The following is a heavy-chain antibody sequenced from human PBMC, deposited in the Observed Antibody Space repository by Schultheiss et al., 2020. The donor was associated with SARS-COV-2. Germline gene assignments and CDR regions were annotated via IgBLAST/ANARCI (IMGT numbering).Heavy chain of an antibody. CDR2: IIPIFGTA. CDR3: ASSSGGVTIFGVAQIGYGMDV. V-gene: IGHV1-69*05. Sequence: SVKVSCKASGGTFSSYAIRWVRQAPGQGLEWMGGIIPIFGTANYAQKFQGRVTMTTDTSTSTAYMELRSLRSDDTAVYYCASSSGGVTIFGVAQIGYGMDVWGQGTTVTVSS. J-gene: IGHJ6*02. D-gene: IGHD3-3*01. CDR1: GGTFSSYA.